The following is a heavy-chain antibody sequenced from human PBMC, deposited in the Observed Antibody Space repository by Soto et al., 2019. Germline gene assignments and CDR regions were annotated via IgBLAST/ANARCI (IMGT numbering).Heavy chain of an antibody. CDR1: GYSFNTHA. J-gene: IGHJ4*02. D-gene: IGHD1-7*01. CDR2: INAGNGDT. CDR3: ARNILGGTTDF. Sequence: ASVKVSCKASGYSFNTHAMHWVRQAPGQGLEWVGWINAGNGDTRYSQKFQGRVTITSDTSATTAYMELSSLRSEDTAVYYCARNILGGTTDFRGQGSLDTFSS. V-gene: IGHV1-3*01.